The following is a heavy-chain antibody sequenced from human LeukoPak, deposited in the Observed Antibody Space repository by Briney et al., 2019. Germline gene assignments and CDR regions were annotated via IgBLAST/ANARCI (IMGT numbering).Heavy chain of an antibody. Sequence: SETLSLTCTVSGCSISSNSYYWSCIRQPAGKRLGLIGRIYTSGSTNYNSSFKRRVAISGDTSKNQFSLRLSSVTAADTAVYYCARASYSYDINGWVRFDYWGQGTLVTVSS. V-gene: IGHV4-61*02. D-gene: IGHD3-22*01. CDR2: IYTSGST. CDR3: ARASYSYDINGWVRFDY. CDR1: GCSISSNSYY. J-gene: IGHJ4*02.